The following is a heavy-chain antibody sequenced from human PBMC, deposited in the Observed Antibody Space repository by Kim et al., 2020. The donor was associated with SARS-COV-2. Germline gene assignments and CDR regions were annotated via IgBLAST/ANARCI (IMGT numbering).Heavy chain of an antibody. CDR3: ARDNVVVVAATLNWFDP. CDR2: ISAYNGNT. Sequence: ASVKVSCKASGYTFTSYGISWVRQAPGQGLEWMGWISAYNGNTNYAQKLQGRVTMTTDTSTSTAYMELRSLRSDDTAVYYCARDNVVVVAATLNWFDPWGQGTLVTVSS. D-gene: IGHD2-15*01. J-gene: IGHJ5*02. CDR1: GYTFTSYG. V-gene: IGHV1-18*01.